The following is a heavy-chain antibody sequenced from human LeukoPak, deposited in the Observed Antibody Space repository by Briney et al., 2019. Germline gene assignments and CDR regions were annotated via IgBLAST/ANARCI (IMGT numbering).Heavy chain of an antibody. J-gene: IGHJ4*02. V-gene: IGHV1-69*05. CDR1: GGTFSSYA. CDR3: AREGTSYGDYMEDY. D-gene: IGHD4-17*01. CDR2: IIPIFGTA. Sequence: SVKVSCKVSGGTFSSYAISWVRQAPGQRLEWMGGIIPIFGTANYAQKFQGRVTITTDESTSTAYMELSSLRSEDTAVYYCAREGTSYGDYMEDYWGQGALVTVSS.